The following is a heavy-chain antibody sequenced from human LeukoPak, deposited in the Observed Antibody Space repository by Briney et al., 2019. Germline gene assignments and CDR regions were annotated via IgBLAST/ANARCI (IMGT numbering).Heavy chain of an antibody. V-gene: IGHV4-30-2*01. Sequence: SQTLSLTCTVSGGSISSGGYYWSWIRQPPGKGLEWIGYIYHSGSTYYNPSLKSRVTISVDRSKNQFSLKLSSVTAADTAVYYCARDCSTAMVTRQTCAWGQGTLVTVSS. CDR1: GGSISSGGYY. CDR3: ARDCSTAMVTRQTCA. D-gene: IGHD5-18*01. CDR2: IYHSGST. J-gene: IGHJ4*02.